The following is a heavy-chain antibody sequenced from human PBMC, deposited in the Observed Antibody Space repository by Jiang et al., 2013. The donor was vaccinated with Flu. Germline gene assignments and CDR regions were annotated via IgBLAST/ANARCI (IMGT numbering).Heavy chain of an antibody. CDR2: IHYTGTT. D-gene: IGHD6-25*01. V-gene: IGHV4-59*01. Sequence: TCTVSGGSITSAYWNWLRQSPGKGLEYIGYIHYTGTTDYSASLKSRVTISLDTSKTQFSLKLSSVTAADTAVYYCARARAPEVAAYYFDYWGRGALVTVSS. J-gene: IGHJ4*02. CDR3: ARARAPEVAAYYFDY. CDR1: GGSITSAY.